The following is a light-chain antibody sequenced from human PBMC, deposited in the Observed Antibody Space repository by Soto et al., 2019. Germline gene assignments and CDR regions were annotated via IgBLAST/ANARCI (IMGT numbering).Light chain of an antibody. CDR3: QQYNNWPPIT. J-gene: IGKJ5*01. V-gene: IGKV1-5*01. Sequence: DIHLTQSPSTLSASVGDRVTITCRASQSVSIWLAWYRQKPGKAPEVLVWDASSLQRGVPSRFSGSGSGTEFTLTISSLQSEDFAVYYCQQYNNWPPITFGQGTRLEIK. CDR1: QSVSIW. CDR2: DAS.